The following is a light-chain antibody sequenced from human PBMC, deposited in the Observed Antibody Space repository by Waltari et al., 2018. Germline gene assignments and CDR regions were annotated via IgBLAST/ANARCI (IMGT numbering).Light chain of an antibody. CDR2: DVS. Sequence: QSALTQPASVSGSPGQSITISCTGTSSDVGGYHSVSWYQQNPVKAPKLMIYDVSNRPSGVSNRFFGSKFGNTASLTISGLQAEDEADYYCSSYTSSDTYVFGTGTKVTVL. CDR1: SSDVGGYHS. V-gene: IGLV2-14*03. J-gene: IGLJ1*01. CDR3: SSYTSSDTYV.